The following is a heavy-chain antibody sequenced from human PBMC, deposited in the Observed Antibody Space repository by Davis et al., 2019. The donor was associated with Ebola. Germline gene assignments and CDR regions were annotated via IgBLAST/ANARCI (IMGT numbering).Heavy chain of an antibody. CDR2: IKQDGSEK. Sequence: GGSLRLSCAASGFTFSSYWMSWVRQAPGKGLEWVANIKQDGSEKYYVDSVKGRFTISRDNAKNSLYLQMNSLRAEDTAVYYCARDDGYSSGWYVGGMDVWGQGTTVTVSS. V-gene: IGHV3-7*01. D-gene: IGHD6-19*01. J-gene: IGHJ6*02. CDR1: GFTFSSYW. CDR3: ARDDGYSSGWYVGGMDV.